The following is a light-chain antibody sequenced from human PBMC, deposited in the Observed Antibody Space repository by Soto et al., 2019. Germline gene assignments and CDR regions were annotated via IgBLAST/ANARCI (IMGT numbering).Light chain of an antibody. CDR3: QQYNSYPLT. V-gene: IGKV1-5*01. CDR1: QSISSS. J-gene: IGKJ4*01. Sequence: DLQMNQSRSTLSAFVGDSVTITCRDSQSISSSLAWYQQKPAKAPNLLFYYASSLESGFPSRFSCSGSWTEFTLTISTLQPDDFATYYCQQYNSYPLTVGGGTKVHIK. CDR2: YAS.